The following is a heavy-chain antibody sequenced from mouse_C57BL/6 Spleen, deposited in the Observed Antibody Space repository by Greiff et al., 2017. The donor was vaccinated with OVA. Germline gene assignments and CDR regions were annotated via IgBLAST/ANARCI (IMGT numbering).Heavy chain of an antibody. V-gene: IGHV2-2*01. CDR1: GFSLTSYG. CDR3: AGNYDRRDWYFDV. D-gene: IGHD2-3*01. J-gene: IGHJ1*03. CDR2: IWSGGST. Sequence: QVQLQQSGPGLVQPSQSLSITCTVSGFSLTSYGVHWVRQSPGKGLEWLGVIWSGGSTDYNAAFISRLSISKDNSKSQVFFKMNSLQAVDTAIFYGAGNYDRRDWYFDVWGTGTTVTVSS.